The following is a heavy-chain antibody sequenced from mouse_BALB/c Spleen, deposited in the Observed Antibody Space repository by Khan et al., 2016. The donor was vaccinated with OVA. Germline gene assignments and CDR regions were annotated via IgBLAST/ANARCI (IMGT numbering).Heavy chain of an antibody. V-gene: IGHV1S137*01. CDR2: ITTYSGDT. CDR3: ARLTLRLDY. Sequence: VQVVESGPELVRPGVSVKISCKGSGYTFTDYGMHWVRQSPAKSLEWIGVITTYSGDTNYNQKFKGKATMTVDKSSSTAYMELARLTSEDSAIYYCARLTLRLDYWGQGTSVTVSS. D-gene: IGHD1-1*01. J-gene: IGHJ4*01. CDR1: GYTFTDYG.